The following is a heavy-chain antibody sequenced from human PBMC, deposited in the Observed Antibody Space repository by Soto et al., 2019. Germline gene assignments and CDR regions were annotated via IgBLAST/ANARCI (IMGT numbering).Heavy chain of an antibody. CDR3: ARAKGITLLRGVIGGPDY. V-gene: IGHV3-13*01. CDR1: GFPFSDYD. CDR2: IGTDGDT. Sequence: EVQLVESGGGLVQPGGSLRLSCVASGFPFSDYDMHWVRQTTGKSLEWVSAIGTDGDTYYPDSVKGRFTISRENAKNSLYLQMNSLGAEDTAVYYCARAKGITLLRGVIGGPDYWGQGTLVTVSS. J-gene: IGHJ4*02. D-gene: IGHD3-10*01.